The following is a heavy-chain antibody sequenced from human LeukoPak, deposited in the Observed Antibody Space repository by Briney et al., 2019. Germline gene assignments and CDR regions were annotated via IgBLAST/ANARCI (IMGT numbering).Heavy chain of an antibody. CDR3: SSSDYYYYGMDV. D-gene: IGHD6-6*01. J-gene: IGHJ6*02. V-gene: IGHV4-59*02. Sequence: SETLSLTCVVSGGSVSGYYWGWIRQPPGRGLEWIGYVYYSGSTNYNPSLKSRVTISVDTSKNQFSLKLSSVTAADTAVYYCSSSDYYYYGMDVWGQGTTVTVSS. CDR1: GGSVSGYY. CDR2: VYYSGST.